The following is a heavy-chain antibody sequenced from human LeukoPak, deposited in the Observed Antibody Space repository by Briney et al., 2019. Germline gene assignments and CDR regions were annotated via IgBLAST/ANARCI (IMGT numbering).Heavy chain of an antibody. Sequence: SETLSLTCTVSGVSISSYYWSWIRQPAGKGLEWVGRIYTGGSANYNPALKSRVTMSVDTSKDPFSLTLSSVTAADTAVYYCAREVYRTNYDGSNYYYYYMDVWGKGTTVTVSS. D-gene: IGHD3-10*01. CDR2: IYTGGSA. CDR3: AREVYRTNYDGSNYYYYYMDV. CDR1: GVSISSYY. J-gene: IGHJ6*03. V-gene: IGHV4-4*07.